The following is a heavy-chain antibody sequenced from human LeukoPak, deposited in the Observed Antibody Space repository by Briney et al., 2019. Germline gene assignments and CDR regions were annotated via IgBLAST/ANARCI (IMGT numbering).Heavy chain of an antibody. V-gene: IGHV3-7*05. Sequence: GGSLRLSCSTSGFSFSTYAMGWVRQAPGKGLEWVANIKHDGSEKYYVDSVKGRFTISRDNAKNSLYLQMNSLRAEDTAVYYCTRDETWGQGTLVTVSS. J-gene: IGHJ4*02. CDR1: GFSFSTYA. CDR3: TRDET. CDR2: IKHDGSEK.